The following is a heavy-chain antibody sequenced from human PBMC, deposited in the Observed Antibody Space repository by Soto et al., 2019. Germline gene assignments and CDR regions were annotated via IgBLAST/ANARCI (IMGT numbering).Heavy chain of an antibody. J-gene: IGHJ6*03. CDR2: IRSKANSYAT. CDR3: TRPTGGVWSEDYHYYYYMDV. CDR1: GFTFSGSA. D-gene: IGHD3-3*01. Sequence: GGSLRLSCAASGFTFSGSAMHWVRQASGKGLEWVGRIRSKANSYATAYAASVKGRFTISRDDSKNTAYLQMNSLKTEDTAVYYCTRPTGGVWSEDYHYYYYMDVWGKGTTVTVSS. V-gene: IGHV3-73*01.